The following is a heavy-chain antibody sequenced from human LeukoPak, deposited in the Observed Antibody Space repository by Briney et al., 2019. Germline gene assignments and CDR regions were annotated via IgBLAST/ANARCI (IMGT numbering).Heavy chain of an antibody. CDR3: AWGMDV. J-gene: IGHJ6*02. CDR1: GIIFSSYW. V-gene: IGHV3-7*04. CDR2: IRHDGREK. Sequence: GGSLRLSCAASGIIFSSYWMTWVRQAPGKAPECVANIRHDGREKYYVGSVKGRFIISRDNAKNSRYLQMNSLRLEDTAIYYCAWGMDVWGQGTTVTVSS.